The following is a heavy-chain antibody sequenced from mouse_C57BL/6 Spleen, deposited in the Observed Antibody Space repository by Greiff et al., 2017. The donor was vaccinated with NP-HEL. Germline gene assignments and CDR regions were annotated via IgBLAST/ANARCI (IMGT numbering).Heavy chain of an antibody. CDR3: ARDANYYGSFFDY. CDR2: ISDGGSYT. CDR1: GFTFSSYA. J-gene: IGHJ2*01. V-gene: IGHV5-4*01. Sequence: VQLKQSGGGLVKPGGSLKLSCAASGFTFSSYAMSWVRQTPEKRLEWVATISDGGSYTYYPDNVKGRFTISRDNAKNNLYLQMSHLKSEDTAMYDCARDANYYGSFFDYWGQGTTLTVSS. D-gene: IGHD1-1*01.